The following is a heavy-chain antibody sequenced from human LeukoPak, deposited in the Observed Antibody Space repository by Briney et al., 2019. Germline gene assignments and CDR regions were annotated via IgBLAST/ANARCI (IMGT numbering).Heavy chain of an antibody. CDR3: ARAYQQWLPRSALDK. CDR2: INSDGTTT. CDR1: GFTFSTYW. Sequence: GGSLRLSCAASGFTFSTYWMYWVCQTPGQGLVWVTRINSDGTTTNYADSVRGRFTISRDNAKTTLFLQMNSLRAEDTAVYFCARAYQQWLPRSALDKWGQGTVVTVSS. V-gene: IGHV3-74*01. D-gene: IGHD6-19*01. J-gene: IGHJ3*02.